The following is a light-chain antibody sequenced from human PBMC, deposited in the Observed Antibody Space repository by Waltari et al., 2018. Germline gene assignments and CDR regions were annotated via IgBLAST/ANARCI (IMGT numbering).Light chain of an antibody. CDR3: MQALQTPFT. CDR2: LGS. Sequence: DIVMTQSPLSLPVTPGEPASISCRSSQSLLHINGYNYLDWYLQKPGQSPQLLIYLGSNRASGVPDRFSGGGSGTDFTLKISRVEAEDVGVYYCMQALQTPFTFGPGTKVDIK. CDR1: QSLLHINGYNY. J-gene: IGKJ3*01. V-gene: IGKV2-28*01.